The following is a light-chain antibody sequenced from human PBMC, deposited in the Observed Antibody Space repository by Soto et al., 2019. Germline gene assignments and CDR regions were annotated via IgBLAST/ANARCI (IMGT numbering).Light chain of an antibody. V-gene: IGKV3D-15*01. CDR3: QEFDGAPPVT. J-gene: IGKJ5*01. Sequence: EIVMTQSPATMSVTPGERATLSCRASQSVSSNLAWYQQKPGQAPRLLIYGASTRATGIPERFSGSGSGTHFTLTITSLEPEDFAVYYCQEFDGAPPVTFGLGTRLEIK. CDR1: QSVSSN. CDR2: GAS.